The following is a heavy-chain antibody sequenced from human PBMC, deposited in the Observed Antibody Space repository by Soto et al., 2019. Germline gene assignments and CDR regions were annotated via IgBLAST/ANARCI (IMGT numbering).Heavy chain of an antibody. J-gene: IGHJ6*03. D-gene: IGHD6-13*01. CDR1: GGTFSSYT. V-gene: IGHV1-69*02. CDR2: IIPILGIA. Sequence: QVQLVQSGAEVKKPGSSVKVSCKASGGTFSSYTISWVRQAPGQGLEWMGRIIPILGIANYAQKFQGRVTITADKSTSTAYMELSSLRSEDTAVYYCARVGVGVAAGTYYYYMDVWGKGTTVTVSS. CDR3: ARVGVGVAAGTYYYYMDV.